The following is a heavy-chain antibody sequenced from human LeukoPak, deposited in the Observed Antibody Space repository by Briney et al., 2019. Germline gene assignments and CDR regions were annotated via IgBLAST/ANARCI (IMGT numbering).Heavy chain of an antibody. Sequence: ASVKVSCKASGYTFTGSYIHWLRQAPGQGPEWMGWINPNSGDTYYAQMFQGRVTMTRDTSITTAYMELSRLRSDDSAVYYCARGSHGSGTYYSDYWGQGTLVTVSS. V-gene: IGHV1-2*02. CDR2: INPNSGDT. CDR3: ARGSHGSGTYYSDY. D-gene: IGHD3-10*01. CDR1: GYTFTGSY. J-gene: IGHJ4*02.